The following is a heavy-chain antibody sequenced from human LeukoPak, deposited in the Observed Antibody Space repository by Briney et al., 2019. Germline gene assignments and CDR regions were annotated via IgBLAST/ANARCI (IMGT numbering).Heavy chain of an antibody. D-gene: IGHD3-10*01. V-gene: IGHV3-15*01. Sequence: GGSLRRYCAASGFIFSNAWMNWVRQAPGKGLECIGRLKSKIEGGQTDYAAPVKGRFTISRDDSKSTLYLQMNGLKTEDTGVYYCTTERGVWFGELFDYYDYWGQGTLVTVSS. CDR2: LKSKIEGGQT. CDR1: GFIFSNAW. J-gene: IGHJ4*02. CDR3: TTERGVWFGELFDYYDY.